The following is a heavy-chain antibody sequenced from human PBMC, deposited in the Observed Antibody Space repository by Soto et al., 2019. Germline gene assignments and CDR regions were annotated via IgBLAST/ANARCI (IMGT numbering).Heavy chain of an antibody. V-gene: IGHV4-4*02. D-gene: IGHD6-6*01. CDR3: AREGGIAARAAYYYYMDV. Sequence: PSETLSLTCAVSSGSISSSNWWSWVRQPPGKGLEWIGEIYHSGSTNYNPSLKSRVTISVDKSKNQFSLKLSSVTAADTAVYYCAREGGIAARAAYYYYMDVWGKGTTVTFSS. CDR2: IYHSGST. J-gene: IGHJ6*03. CDR1: SGSISSSNW.